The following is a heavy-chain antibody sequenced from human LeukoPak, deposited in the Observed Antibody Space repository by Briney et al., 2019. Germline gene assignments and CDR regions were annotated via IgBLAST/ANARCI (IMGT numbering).Heavy chain of an antibody. CDR3: ARDRREQHRSGGSFYSALVFLLL. CDR2: IHDSGST. V-gene: IGHV4-59*11. CDR1: VGFNRSLY. Sequence: SETLSLIHSFSVGFNRSLYGLWQRQPPGKGLEWIGYIHDSGSTNYNPSLKSRVTISVDTSKNRFSLKLSSVSAADTDVSYCARDRREQHRSGGSFYSALVFLLLWRRGTLVTVSS. J-gene: IGHJ4*02. D-gene: IGHD1/OR15-1a*01.